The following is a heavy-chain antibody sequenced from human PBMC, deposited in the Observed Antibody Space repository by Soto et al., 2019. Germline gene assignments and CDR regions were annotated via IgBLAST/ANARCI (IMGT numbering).Heavy chain of an antibody. V-gene: IGHV5-51*01. J-gene: IGHJ6*02. CDR1: GYSFSTHW. Sequence: ESLKISCKGSGYSFSTHWIVWVRQMPGKGLEWMGNIYPGDSDTRYSPSFQGQVTISADKSINTAYLQWSSLKASDTAMYYCARHRDSGYDWYNYQCDRVVWGQGTTCTV. D-gene: IGHD5-12*01. CDR3: ARHRDSGYDWYNYQCDRVV. CDR2: IYPGDSDT.